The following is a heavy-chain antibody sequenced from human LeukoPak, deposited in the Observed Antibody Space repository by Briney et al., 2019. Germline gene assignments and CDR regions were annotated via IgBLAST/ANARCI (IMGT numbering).Heavy chain of an antibody. CDR1: GFTFSSYG. CDR2: ISGSGGST. D-gene: IGHD3-10*01. CDR3: ARDAGYYGSGSYLAY. J-gene: IGHJ4*02. V-gene: IGHV3-23*01. Sequence: PGGSLRLSCAASGFTFSSYGMSWVRQAPGKGLEWVSAISGSGGSTYYADSVKGRFTISRDNSKNTLYLQMNSLRAEDTAVYYCARDAGYYGSGSYLAYWGQGTLVTVSS.